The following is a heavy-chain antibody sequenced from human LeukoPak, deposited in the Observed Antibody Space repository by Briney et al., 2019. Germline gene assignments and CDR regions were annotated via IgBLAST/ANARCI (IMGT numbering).Heavy chain of an antibody. CDR1: GYTFTSYG. CDR2: ISAYNGNT. CDR3: ARGQGLRFLEWLGDYMDV. D-gene: IGHD3-3*01. V-gene: IGHV1-18*01. Sequence: GASVKVSCKASGYTFTSYGISWVRQAPGQGLEWMGWISAYNGNTNYAQKLQGRVTMTTDTSTSTAYMELRSLRSDDTAVYYCARGQGLRFLEWLGDYMDVWGKGTTVTVSS. J-gene: IGHJ6*03.